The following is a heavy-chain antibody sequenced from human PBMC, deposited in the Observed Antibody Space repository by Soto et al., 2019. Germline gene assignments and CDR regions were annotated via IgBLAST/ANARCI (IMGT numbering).Heavy chain of an antibody. V-gene: IGHV1-69*13. D-gene: IGHD1-20*01. Sequence: SVKVSCKASGGTFSSYAISWVRQAPGQGLEWMGGIIPIFGTANYAQKFQGRVTITADESTSTAYMELSSLRSEDTAVYYCASDHNWNVGMDYYYCMDGWGRGTTVTVSS. CDR2: IIPIFGTA. J-gene: IGHJ6*02. CDR3: ASDHNWNVGMDYYYCMDG. CDR1: GGTFSSYA.